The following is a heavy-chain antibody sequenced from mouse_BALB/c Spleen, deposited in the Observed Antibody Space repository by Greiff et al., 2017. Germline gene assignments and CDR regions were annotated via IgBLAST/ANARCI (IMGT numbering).Heavy chain of an antibody. CDR1: GYSFTSYW. CDR2: IDPSDSET. V-gene: IGHV1S126*01. D-gene: IGHD2-4*01. J-gene: IGHJ4*01. CDR3: ARTTMITTGYYYAMDD. Sequence: QVQLQQSGPQLVRPGASVKISCKASGYSFTSYWMHWVKQRHGQGLEWIGMIDPSDSETRLNQKFKDKATLTVDKSSSTAYMQLSSPTSEDSAVYYCARTTMITTGYYYAMDDWGQGTSVTVSS.